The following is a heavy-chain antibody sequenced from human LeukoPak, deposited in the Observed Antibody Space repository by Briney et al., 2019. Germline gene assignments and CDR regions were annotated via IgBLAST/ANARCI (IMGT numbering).Heavy chain of an antibody. Sequence: GESLKISCTGSGYSFTTYWIGWVRQMRGKGLEWMGIIYPGDSDARYSPSFQGQVTISVDKSISTAYLQWSSLKASDTAMYYCARQGRIVVVTTTHDAFDIWGQGTMVTVSS. CDR2: IYPGDSDA. CDR3: ARQGRIVVVTTTHDAFDI. V-gene: IGHV5-51*01. D-gene: IGHD2-21*02. CDR1: GYSFTTYW. J-gene: IGHJ3*02.